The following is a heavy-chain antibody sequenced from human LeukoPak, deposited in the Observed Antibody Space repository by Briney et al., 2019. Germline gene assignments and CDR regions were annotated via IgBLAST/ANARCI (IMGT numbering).Heavy chain of an antibody. Sequence: SVKVSCKASGGTFSSYAISWVRQAPGQGLEWMGGIIPIFGTANYAQKFQCRVTITTDESTSTAYMELSSLRSEDTAVYYCAREPRYCSSTSCGTFDIWGQGTMVTVSS. CDR1: GGTFSSYA. CDR3: AREPRYCSSTSCGTFDI. J-gene: IGHJ3*02. CDR2: IIPIFGTA. V-gene: IGHV1-69*05. D-gene: IGHD2-2*01.